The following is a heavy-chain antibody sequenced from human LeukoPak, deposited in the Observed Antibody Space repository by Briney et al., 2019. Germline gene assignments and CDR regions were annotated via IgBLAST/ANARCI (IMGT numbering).Heavy chain of an antibody. V-gene: IGHV4-39*01. CDR2: MYYRGTT. CDR1: GGSISSSTYY. Sequence: SETLSLTCTVSGGSISSSTYYWGWVRQPPGKSLEWIGSMYYRGTTYYNPSFESRVTISVDTSKNQFSLKLTSVTAADTAVYYCAISTGNYYWDFDYWGQGMLVTVSS. D-gene: IGHD3-10*01. CDR3: AISTGNYYWDFDY. J-gene: IGHJ4*02.